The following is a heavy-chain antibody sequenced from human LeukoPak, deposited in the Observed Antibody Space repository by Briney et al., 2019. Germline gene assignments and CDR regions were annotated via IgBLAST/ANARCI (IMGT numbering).Heavy chain of an antibody. J-gene: IGHJ4*02. CDR1: GFTFSSYA. V-gene: IGHV3-23*01. CDR2: ISGSGGST. D-gene: IGHD1-26*01. CDR3: AKEGGVVGATRYFDY. Sequence: GGSLRLSCAASGFTFSSYAMSWVRQAPGKGLEWVSAISGSGGSTYYADSVKGRFTISRDNSKNTLYLQTNSLRAEDTAVYYCAKEGGVVGATRYFDYWGQGTLVTVSS.